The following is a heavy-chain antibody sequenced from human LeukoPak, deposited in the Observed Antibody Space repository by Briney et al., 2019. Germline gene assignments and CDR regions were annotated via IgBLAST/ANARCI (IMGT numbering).Heavy chain of an antibody. J-gene: IGHJ4*02. V-gene: IGHV3-30*18. Sequence: GSSLRLSCAASGFTFSSYGMHWVRQAPGKGLEEVAVISYDGSNKYYAEFVKGRFTISRDNSKNTLYLQMNSLRAEDSAVYYCAKGQAVDDYWGQGTLVTVSS. CDR3: AKGQAVDDY. CDR2: ISYDGSNK. CDR1: GFTFSSYG. D-gene: IGHD6-19*01.